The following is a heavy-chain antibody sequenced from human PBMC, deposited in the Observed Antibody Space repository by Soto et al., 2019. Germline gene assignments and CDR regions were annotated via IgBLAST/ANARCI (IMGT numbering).Heavy chain of an antibody. CDR3: ARGPSGSSWYWDYYYGMDV. CDR1: GFTFSSYG. J-gene: IGHJ6*02. D-gene: IGHD6-13*01. CDR2: IWYDGSNK. V-gene: IGHV3-33*01. Sequence: GGSLRLSCAASGFTFSSYGMHWVRQAPGKGLEWVAVIWYDGSNKYYADSVKGRFTISREKSKNTLYLQMNSLRAEDTAVYYCARGPSGSSWYWDYYYGMDVWGQGTTVTVSS.